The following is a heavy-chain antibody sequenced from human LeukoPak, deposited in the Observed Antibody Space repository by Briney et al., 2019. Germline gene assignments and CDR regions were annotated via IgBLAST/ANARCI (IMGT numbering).Heavy chain of an antibody. CDR1: GFTFSSYS. CDR3: AKSPDTLVGATLFDY. CDR2: ISSSSSYI. Sequence: GGPLRLSCAASGFTFSSYSMNWVRQAPGKGLEWVSSISSSSSYIYYADSVKGRFTISRDNAKNSLYLQMNSLGAEDTAVYYCAKSPDTLVGATLFDYWGQGTLVTVSS. J-gene: IGHJ4*02. V-gene: IGHV3-21*04. D-gene: IGHD1-26*01.